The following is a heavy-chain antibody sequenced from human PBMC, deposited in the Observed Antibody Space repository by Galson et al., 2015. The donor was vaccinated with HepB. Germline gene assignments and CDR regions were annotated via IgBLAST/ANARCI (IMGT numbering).Heavy chain of an antibody. J-gene: IGHJ4*02. CDR2: FDPEDGET. D-gene: IGHD3-10*01. CDR1: GYTLTELS. V-gene: IGHV1-24*01. CDR3: ATRRNYYGSGSHNTYFDY. Sequence: SVKVSCKASGYTLTELSMHWVRQAPGKGLEWMGGFDPEDGETIYAQKFQGRVTMTEDTSTDTAYMELSSLRSEDTAVYYCATRRNYYGSGSHNTYFDYWGRGTLVTVSS.